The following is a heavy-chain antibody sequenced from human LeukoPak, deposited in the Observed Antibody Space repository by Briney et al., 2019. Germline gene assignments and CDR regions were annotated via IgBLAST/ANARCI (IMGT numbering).Heavy chain of an antibody. CDR1: DYTFTNYG. V-gene: IGHV1-18*01. J-gene: IGHJ3*02. D-gene: IGHD3-22*01. Sequence: ASVQVSCQASDYTFTNYGVSWVRQAPGQGLEWMGWISAYNGKTYYAQKFQGRVTVTTDTSTSTAYMDLRSLRSDDTAVYYCARRVRDYYDRSGDPGVFDIWGQGTMVTVSS. CDR2: ISAYNGKT. CDR3: ARRVRDYYDRSGDPGVFDI.